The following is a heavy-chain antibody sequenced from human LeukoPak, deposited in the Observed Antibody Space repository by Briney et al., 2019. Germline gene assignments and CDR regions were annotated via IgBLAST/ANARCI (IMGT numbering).Heavy chain of an antibody. V-gene: IGHV4-4*07. CDR3: ARAGYTRTWTFDY. CDR1: GGSIRSYF. CDR2: IYSTGST. Sequence: SETLSLTCSVSGGSIRSYFWSWIRQSAGRGPEHVGHIYSTGSTNYRPSIKGGVSMSVDTSKNQFSLTLRSVTAADTAIYYCARAGYTRTWTFDYWGQGILVTVSS. D-gene: IGHD3-16*02. J-gene: IGHJ4*02.